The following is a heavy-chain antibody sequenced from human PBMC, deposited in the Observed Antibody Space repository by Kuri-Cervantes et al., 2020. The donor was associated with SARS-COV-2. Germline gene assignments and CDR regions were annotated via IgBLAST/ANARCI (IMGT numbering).Heavy chain of an antibody. Sequence: KVSCKGSGYSFTSYWITWVRQMPGKGLEWMGIIYPGDSDTRYSPSLQGQVTISAGKSISTAYLQWSSLKASDTAMYYCARGGYCSGGSCYWRGMDVWGQGTTVTVSS. CDR1: GYSFTSYW. CDR3: ARGGYCSGGSCYWRGMDV. J-gene: IGHJ6*02. D-gene: IGHD2-15*01. CDR2: IYPGDSDT. V-gene: IGHV5-51*01.